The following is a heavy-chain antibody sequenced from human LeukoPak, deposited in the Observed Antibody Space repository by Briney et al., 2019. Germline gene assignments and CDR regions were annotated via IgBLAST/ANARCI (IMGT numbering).Heavy chain of an antibody. J-gene: IGHJ4*02. V-gene: IGHV4-30-4*01. CDR2: IYYSGST. CDR1: GGSISSGDYY. CDR3: AREGYYGSGSYY. D-gene: IGHD3-10*01. Sequence: PSETLSLTCTVSGGSISSGDYYWSWIRQPPGKGLEWIGYIYYSGSTYYNPSLKSRVTISVDTSKNQFSLKLSSVTAADTAVYYCAREGYYGSGSYYWGQGTLVTVSS.